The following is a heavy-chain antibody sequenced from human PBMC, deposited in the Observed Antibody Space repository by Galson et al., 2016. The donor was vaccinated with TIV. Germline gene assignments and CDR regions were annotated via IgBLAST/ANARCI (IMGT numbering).Heavy chain of an antibody. V-gene: IGHV3-48*02. J-gene: IGHJ4*02. CDR3: ARDLDPGEMVHTVYSGGLDY. CDR1: GFIFSDFS. Sequence: SLRLSCAASGFIFSDFSMKWVRQAPGKGLEWIAYISSGGSVIYYVDSVKGRFTISRDNAKNSLFLRMNSLRDEDTAVYYCARDLDPGEMVHTVYSGGLDYWGQGTLVTVST. CDR2: ISSGGSVI. D-gene: IGHD3-10*02.